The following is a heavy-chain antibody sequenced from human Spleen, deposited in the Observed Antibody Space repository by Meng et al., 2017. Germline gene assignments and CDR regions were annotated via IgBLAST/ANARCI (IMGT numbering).Heavy chain of an antibody. CDR2: ISWNSGSI. CDR3: AKDLNTVTTAY. J-gene: IGHJ4*02. V-gene: IGHV3-9*01. Sequence: SLKISCAASGFTFDDYAMHWVRQAPGKGLEWVSGISWNSGSIGYADSVKGRFTISRDNAKNSLYLQMNSLRAEDTALYYCAKDLNTVTTAYWGQGTLVTVSS. D-gene: IGHD4-17*01. CDR1: GFTFDDYA.